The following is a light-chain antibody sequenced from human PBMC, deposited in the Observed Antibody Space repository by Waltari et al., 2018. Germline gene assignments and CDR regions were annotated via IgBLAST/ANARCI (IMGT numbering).Light chain of an antibody. CDR2: DTD. CDR1: TGVVTTRYY. Sequence: VLPQEPSVTVSPGGPVTPTCASTTGVVTTRYYPNWFQQKPGQSPTTLIYDTDKRHSWTPARFSGSLLGGKAALTLSNVQPEDEADYYCSLYYGDARWVFGGGTKLTVL. CDR3: SLYYGDARWV. J-gene: IGLJ3*02. V-gene: IGLV7-43*01.